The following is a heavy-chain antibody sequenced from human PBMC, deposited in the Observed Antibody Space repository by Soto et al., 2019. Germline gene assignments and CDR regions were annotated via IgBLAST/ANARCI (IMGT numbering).Heavy chain of an antibody. CDR1: GYTFTNFG. D-gene: IGHD5-12*01. J-gene: IGHJ4*02. CDR3: ARGGSGADYGNDY. V-gene: IGHV1-18*01. Sequence: QVQLVQSGAEVKKPGASVKVSCKASGYTFTNFGISWVRQAPGQGLEWMGWINTKNGNTNSAQNLRGRVSMTTDSSTSTAYIELRSLRSDDAAVYYCARGGSGADYGNDYWGQGTLVTVSS. CDR2: INTKNGNT.